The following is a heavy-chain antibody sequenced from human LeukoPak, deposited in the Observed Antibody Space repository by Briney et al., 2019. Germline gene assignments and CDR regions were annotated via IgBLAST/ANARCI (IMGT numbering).Heavy chain of an antibody. Sequence: GASVKVPCKASGYTFTSYDINWVRQATGQGLEWMGWMNPNSGNTGYAQKFQGRVTITRNTSISTAYMELSSLRSEDTAVYYCARVSGYDYTPNYYYYYYMDVWGKGTTVTVSS. CDR1: GYTFTSYD. V-gene: IGHV1-8*03. J-gene: IGHJ6*03. D-gene: IGHD5-12*01. CDR2: MNPNSGNT. CDR3: ARVSGYDYTPNYYYYYYMDV.